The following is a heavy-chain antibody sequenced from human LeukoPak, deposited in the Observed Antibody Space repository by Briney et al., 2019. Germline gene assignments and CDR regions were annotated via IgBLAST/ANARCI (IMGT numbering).Heavy chain of an antibody. CDR3: ARKYCSTTSCLFDN. V-gene: IGHV3-48*03. CDR2: ISSSGTTI. Sequence: GGSLRLSCAASGFTFSSYEMNWVRQAPGKGLQWVSDISSSGTTIYYADSVKGRFTISRDNAKNSLYLQMNSLRAEDTAVYYCARKYCSTTSCLFDNGGQGTLVTVS. CDR1: GFTFSSYE. J-gene: IGHJ4*02. D-gene: IGHD2-2*01.